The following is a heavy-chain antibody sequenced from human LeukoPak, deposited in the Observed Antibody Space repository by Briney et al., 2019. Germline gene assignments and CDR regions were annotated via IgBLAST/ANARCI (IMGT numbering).Heavy chain of an antibody. CDR2: ISPGDSDT. Sequence: GESLKISCKASGYIFTNYWIGWVRQMPGNGLEWMGIISPGDSDTRYNPSFQGQVTISADKSTSTAYLQWSSLAASDTAMYYCARGYCTTTKCVHPAGYFHPWGQGTLVTVSS. D-gene: IGHD2-2*01. J-gene: IGHJ1*01. CDR1: GYIFTNYW. CDR3: ARGYCTTTKCVHPAGYFHP. V-gene: IGHV5-51*01.